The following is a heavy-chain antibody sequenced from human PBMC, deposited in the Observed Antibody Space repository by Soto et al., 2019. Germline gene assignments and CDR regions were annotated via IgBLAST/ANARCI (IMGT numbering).Heavy chain of an antibody. CDR2: IYWDDEK. Sequence: QITLKESGPTLVKPTQTLTLTCTFSGFSLSTSGVGVGWIRQPPGKALEWLAIIYWDDEKRYSPSLKTRLTVTKDPSKDQMVLTMTKVHPVDTATYYCAHRPYFDSGKQCDYWRQGTLVSVSS. V-gene: IGHV2-5*02. CDR1: GFSLSTSGVG. D-gene: IGHD3-9*01. J-gene: IGHJ4*02. CDR3: AHRPYFDSGKQCDY.